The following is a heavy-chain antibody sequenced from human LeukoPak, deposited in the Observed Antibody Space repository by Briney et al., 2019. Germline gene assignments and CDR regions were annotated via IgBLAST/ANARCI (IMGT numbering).Heavy chain of an antibody. CDR2: ISGSGDTT. CDR3: ARVAYSSCRSGDY. D-gene: IGHD6-6*01. CDR1: GFTFKNYG. Sequence: GGSLRLSCAASGFTFKNYGMSWVRQAPGKGLEWVSTISGSGDTTYPADSVKGRFAISRDNSKNTLYLQMNSLRAEDTAVYYCARVAYSSCRSGDYWGQGTLVTVSS. J-gene: IGHJ4*02. V-gene: IGHV3-23*01.